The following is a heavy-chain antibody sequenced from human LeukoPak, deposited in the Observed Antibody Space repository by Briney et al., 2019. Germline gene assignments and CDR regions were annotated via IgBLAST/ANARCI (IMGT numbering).Heavy chain of an antibody. D-gene: IGHD5-18*01. CDR1: GFSFTRSW. V-gene: IGHV5-51*01. J-gene: IGHJ6*02. CDR3: ARHIIGDTAMGGYYYGMDV. CDR2: IYPGDSDT. Sequence: GESLKISCKGSGFSFTRSWIAWVRQMPGKGLDWMGMIYPGDSDTRYSPSFQGQVTISADKSISTAYLQWSSLKASDTAMYYCARHIIGDTAMGGYYYGMDVWGQGTTVTVSS.